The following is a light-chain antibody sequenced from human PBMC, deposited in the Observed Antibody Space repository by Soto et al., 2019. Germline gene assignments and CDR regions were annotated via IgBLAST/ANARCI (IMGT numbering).Light chain of an antibody. CDR3: QQYNSYST. CDR2: DAS. CDR1: QSISSW. V-gene: IGKV1-5*01. Sequence: DIQMTQSPSTLSASVGDRVTITCRTSQSISSWLAWYQQKPGKAPKLLIYDASTSESGVPSRLSGSGSGTEFTLTIRSLQPDDSATYYCQQYNSYSTFGQGTKVDIK. J-gene: IGKJ1*01.